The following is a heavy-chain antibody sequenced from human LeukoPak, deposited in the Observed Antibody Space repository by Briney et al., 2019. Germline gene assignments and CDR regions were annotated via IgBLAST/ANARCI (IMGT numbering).Heavy chain of an antibody. V-gene: IGHV1-69*13. J-gene: IGHJ4*02. CDR3: ARGARALDSSGYYGLY. CDR1: GYSFTNYG. CDR2: IIPIFGTA. D-gene: IGHD3-22*01. Sequence: SVKVSCKASGYSFTNYGINWVRQAPGQGLEWMGGIIPIFGTANYAQKFQGRVTITADESTSTAYMELSSLRSEDTAVYYCARGARALDSSGYYGLYWGQGTLVTVSS.